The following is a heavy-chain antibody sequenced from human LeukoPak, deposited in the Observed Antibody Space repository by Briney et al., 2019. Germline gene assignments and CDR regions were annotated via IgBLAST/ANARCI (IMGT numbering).Heavy chain of an antibody. CDR2: ISWDCSST. CDR3: AKNAAMGNYDVESYFDY. D-gene: IGHD1-7*01. CDR1: GFPFDDYT. Sequence: GALLLSCGASGFPFDDYTMHWVRQAPGKGVEWVSLISWDCSSTYYVDSVKGRLTISRDSSKDFLYLQMNSLRTEDTALYYCAKNAAMGNYDVESYFDYWGQGTLVIVSS. J-gene: IGHJ4*02. V-gene: IGHV3-43*01.